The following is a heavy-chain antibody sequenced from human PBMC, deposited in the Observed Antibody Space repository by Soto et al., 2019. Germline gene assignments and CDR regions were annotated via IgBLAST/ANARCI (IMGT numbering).Heavy chain of an antibody. CDR2: ISGSGGSS. CDR3: AKRWSGINWNTRGTFDI. D-gene: IGHD1-1*01. J-gene: IGHJ3*02. V-gene: IGHV3-23*01. CDR1: GFTFSSYA. Sequence: EAQLLESGGDLVQPGGSLRLSCAASGFTFSSYAMNWVRQAPGKGLEWVSSISGSGGSSYYADSVKGRFAISRDNSKNTLYLQMNSLRAEDTALYYCAKRWSGINWNTRGTFDIWGQGTMVTVSS.